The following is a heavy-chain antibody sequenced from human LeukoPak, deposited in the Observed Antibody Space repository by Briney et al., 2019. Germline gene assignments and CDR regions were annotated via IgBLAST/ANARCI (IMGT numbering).Heavy chain of an antibody. CDR2: ISGSGGST. CDR1: GFTFSSYA. J-gene: IGHJ6*03. D-gene: IGHD4-11*01. Sequence: PGGSLRLSCAASGFTFSSYAMSWVRQAPGKGLEWVSAISGSGGSTYYADSVKGRFTISRDNSKNTLYLQMNSLRAEDTAVYYCAKAQVWDYSNYYYYMDVWGKGTTVTVSS. CDR3: AKAQVWDYSNYYYYMDV. V-gene: IGHV3-23*01.